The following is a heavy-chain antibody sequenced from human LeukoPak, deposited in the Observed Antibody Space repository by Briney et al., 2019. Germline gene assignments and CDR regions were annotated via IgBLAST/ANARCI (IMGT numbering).Heavy chain of an antibody. CDR2: INPSGGSN. CDR1: GYTFTNYY. CDR3: ARVGDSRNSWFDP. D-gene: IGHD3-10*01. J-gene: IGHJ5*02. Sequence: ASVKVSCKASGYTFTNYYIHWMRQAPGQGLEWMGIINPSGGSNSNAQNFQGRVTMTRDRSTSAVYMEMSSLRYEDTAVYYCARVGDSRNSWFDPWGQGTLVTVSS. V-gene: IGHV1-46*01.